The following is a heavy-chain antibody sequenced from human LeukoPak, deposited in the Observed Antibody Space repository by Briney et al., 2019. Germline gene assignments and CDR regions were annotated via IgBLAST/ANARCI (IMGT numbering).Heavy chain of an antibody. CDR3: ASGPYPAAGTDHQFDY. D-gene: IGHD6-13*01. CDR2: IFYSGST. J-gene: IGHJ4*02. V-gene: IGHV4-59*01. CDR1: GASISSYY. Sequence: SETLSLTCTVSGASISSYYWSWIRKPPGKGLEWIGYIFYSGSTLYNPSLQSRVTISVDTSKNQISLKLTSVTAADTAVYYCASGPYPAAGTDHQFDYWGQGTLVTVSS.